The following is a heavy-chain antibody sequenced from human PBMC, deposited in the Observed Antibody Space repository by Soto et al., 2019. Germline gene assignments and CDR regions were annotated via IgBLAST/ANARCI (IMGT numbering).Heavy chain of an antibody. J-gene: IGHJ4*02. CDR2: ISSSGTTV. CDR1: GFTFRSYE. CDR3: ARDSWFGDLSSLYFDY. Sequence: EVQLVESGGGLVQPGGSLRLSCVASGFTFRSYEMNWVRQAPGKGLEWVSYISSSGTTVYYADSVKGRFTISRDNAKNSLYLQMNNVRVEDTGIYYCARDSWFGDLSSLYFDYWGREPWSPSPQ. D-gene: IGHD3-10*01. V-gene: IGHV3-48*03.